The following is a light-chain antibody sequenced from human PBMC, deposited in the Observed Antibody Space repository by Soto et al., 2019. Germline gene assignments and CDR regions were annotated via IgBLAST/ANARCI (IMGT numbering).Light chain of an antibody. CDR2: DAS. CDR1: QSIRSW. V-gene: IGKV1-5*01. CDR3: QQYNSYSPYT. J-gene: IGKJ2*01. Sequence: DIQMTQSPSTLSASIGDRVTITCRASQSIRSWLAWYQQKPGKAPKLLIYDASTLESGVPSRFSGSGSGTEFTLTISRLQPDDFATYYCQQYNSYSPYTFGQGTKVEIK.